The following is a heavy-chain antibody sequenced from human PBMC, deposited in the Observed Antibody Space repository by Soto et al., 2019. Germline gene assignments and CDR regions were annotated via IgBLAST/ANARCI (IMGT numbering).Heavy chain of an antibody. D-gene: IGHD1-26*01. CDR3: AKDHSGSYYYFDY. Sequence: GGSLRLSCAASGFTVSSNYMSWVRQAPGKGLEWVSVIYSGGSTYYADSVKGRFTISRDNSKNTLYLQMNSLRDEDTAVYYCAKDHSGSYYYFDYWGQGTLVTVSS. CDR2: IYSGGST. CDR1: GFTVSSNY. J-gene: IGHJ4*02. V-gene: IGHV3-53*05.